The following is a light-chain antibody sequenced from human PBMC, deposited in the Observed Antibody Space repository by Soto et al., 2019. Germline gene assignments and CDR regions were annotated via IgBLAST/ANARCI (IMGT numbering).Light chain of an antibody. CDR3: QSYDSSLSGSVV. Sequence: QSVLTQPPSASGTPRQRVTIFCSGSSSNIGAGYDVHWYQQLPGTAPKLLIYGNSNRPSGVPDRFSGSKSGTSASLAITGLQAEDEADYYCQSYDSSLSGSVVFGGGTKLTVL. CDR2: GNS. J-gene: IGLJ2*01. CDR1: SSNIGAGYD. V-gene: IGLV1-40*01.